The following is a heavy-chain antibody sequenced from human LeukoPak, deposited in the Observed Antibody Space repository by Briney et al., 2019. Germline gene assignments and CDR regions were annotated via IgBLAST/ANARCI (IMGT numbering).Heavy chain of an antibody. CDR2: ISGSGGST. J-gene: IGHJ3*02. CDR1: GFTFSSYA. V-gene: IGHV3-23*01. CDR3: ARDLGDEVVTATYAFDI. Sequence: GGSLRLSCAASGFTFSSYAMSWVRQAPGKGLEWVSAISGSGGSTYYADSVKGRFTISRDNSKNTLYLQMNSLRAEDTAVYYCARDLGDEVVTATYAFDIWGQGTMVTVSS. D-gene: IGHD2-21*02.